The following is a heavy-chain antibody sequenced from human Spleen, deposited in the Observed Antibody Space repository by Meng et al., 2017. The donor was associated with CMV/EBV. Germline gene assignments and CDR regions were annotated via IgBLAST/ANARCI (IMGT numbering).Heavy chain of an antibody. V-gene: IGHV3-30*04. CDR3: ARGYCTSRTSCYPYYFDY. Sequence: FNDYACHWVRQAPGKGLEWVAIISYDGSNKFYADSVKGRFTISRDNSKGTLYLQMDSLRAEDTSIYYCARGYCTSRTSCYPYYFDYWGQGTLVTVSS. D-gene: IGHD2-2*01. CDR1: FNDYA. J-gene: IGHJ4*02. CDR2: ISYDGSNK.